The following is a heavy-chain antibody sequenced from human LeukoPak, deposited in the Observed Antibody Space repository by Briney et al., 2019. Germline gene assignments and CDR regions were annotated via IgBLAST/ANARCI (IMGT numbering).Heavy chain of an antibody. CDR2: INHSGST. Sequence: SETLSLTCTVSGGSISSGGYYWSWIRQPPGKGLEWIGEINHSGSTNYNPSLKSRVTISVDTSKNQFSLKLSSVTAADTAVYYCARSTGYYDSSGLNWFDPWGQGTLVTVSS. V-gene: IGHV4-39*07. J-gene: IGHJ5*02. D-gene: IGHD3-22*01. CDR3: ARSTGYYDSSGLNWFDP. CDR1: GGSISSGGYY.